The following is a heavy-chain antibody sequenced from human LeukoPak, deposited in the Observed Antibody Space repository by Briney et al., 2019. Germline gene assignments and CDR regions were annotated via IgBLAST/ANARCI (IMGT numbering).Heavy chain of an antibody. CDR1: GGSISSGDYY. J-gene: IGHJ4*02. Sequence: SETLSLTCTVSGGSISSGDYYWRWLRQPPGKGLEWIGYIYYSGSTYYNPSLKSRVTISVDTSKNQFSLKLSSVTAADTAVYYCARGGYYSNPPGYWGQGTLVTVSS. CDR3: ARGGYYSNPPGY. D-gene: IGHD4-11*01. V-gene: IGHV4-30-4*08. CDR2: IYYSGST.